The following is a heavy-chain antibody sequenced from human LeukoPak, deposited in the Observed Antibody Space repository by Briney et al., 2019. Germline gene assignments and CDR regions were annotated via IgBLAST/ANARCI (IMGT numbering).Heavy chain of an antibody. Sequence: ASVKVSCKASGGTFSSYAIGWVRQAPGQGLEWMGGIIPIFGTANYAQKFQGRVTITADKSTSTAYMELSSLRSEDTAVYYCAKTHTGYSYGQGFDYWGQGTLVTVSS. V-gene: IGHV1-69*06. CDR3: AKTHTGYSYGQGFDY. J-gene: IGHJ4*02. D-gene: IGHD5-18*01. CDR1: GGTFSSYA. CDR2: IIPIFGTA.